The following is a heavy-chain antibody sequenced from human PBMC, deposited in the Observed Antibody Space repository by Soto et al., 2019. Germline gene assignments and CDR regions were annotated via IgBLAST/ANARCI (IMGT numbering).Heavy chain of an antibody. CDR3: ARAWGPPTGVDY. V-gene: IGHV3-74*01. CDR2: TNSDGSST. J-gene: IGHJ4*02. Sequence: GGSLRLSCAASGFTFSSYWMHWVRQAPGKGLVWVSRTNSDGSSTSYADSVKGRFTISRDNAKNTLYLQMNSLRAEDTAVYYCARAWGPPTGVDYWGQGTLVTVSS. CDR1: GFTFSSYW. D-gene: IGHD3-16*01.